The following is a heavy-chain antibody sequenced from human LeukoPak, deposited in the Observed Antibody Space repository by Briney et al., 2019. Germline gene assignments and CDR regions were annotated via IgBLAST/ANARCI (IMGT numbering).Heavy chain of an antibody. CDR1: GGSISSHF. Sequence: PSETLSLTCTVSGGSISSHFWSWVRQPPGKGLELIAYIYSTGNINYNPSLKSRVSMSVDTSKNQFSLNLNSVTAADTAVYYCARGNVNTAWNYFGMDVWDQGTTVTVSS. CDR2: IYSTGNI. CDR3: ARGNVNTAWNYFGMDV. J-gene: IGHJ6*02. D-gene: IGHD5-18*01. V-gene: IGHV4-59*11.